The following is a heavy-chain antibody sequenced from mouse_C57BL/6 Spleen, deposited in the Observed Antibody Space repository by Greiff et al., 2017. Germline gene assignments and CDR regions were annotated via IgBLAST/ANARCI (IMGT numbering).Heavy chain of an antibody. D-gene: IGHD6-2*01. CDR3: TLASLRSAMDY. V-gene: IGHV1-15*01. CDR1: GYTFTDYE. CDR2: IDPDTGGT. J-gene: IGHJ4*01. Sequence: VQLQESGAELVRPGASVTLSCKASGYTFTDYEMHWVKQTPVHGLEWIGSIDPDTGGTAYNQKFQGKAILTADKSSSTAYLELRSLTSEDSAVYYCTLASLRSAMDYWGQGTSVTVSS.